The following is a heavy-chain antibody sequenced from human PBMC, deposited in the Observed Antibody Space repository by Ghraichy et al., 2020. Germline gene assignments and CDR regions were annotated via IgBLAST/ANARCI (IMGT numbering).Heavy chain of an antibody. CDR3: AARGIVGARHPDDAFDI. Sequence: GGSLRLSCAASGFTVSSNYMSWVRQAPGKGLEWVSVIYSGGSTYYADSVKGRFTISRDNSKNTLYLQMNSLRAEDTAVYYCAARGIVGARHPDDAFDIWGQGTMVTVSS. V-gene: IGHV3-53*01. CDR1: GFTVSSNY. J-gene: IGHJ3*02. CDR2: IYSGGST. D-gene: IGHD1-26*01.